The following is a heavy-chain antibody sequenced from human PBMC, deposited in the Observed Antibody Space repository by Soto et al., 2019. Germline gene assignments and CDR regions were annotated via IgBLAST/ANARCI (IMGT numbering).Heavy chain of an antibody. CDR3: ARDRSTTTVTPYYSDY. J-gene: IGHJ4*02. CDR2: ISSSSSYI. Sequence: EVQLVESGGGLVKPGGSLRLSCAASGFTFSSYNMNWVRQAPGKGLEWVSSISSSSSYIYYADSVKGRFTISRDNAKNSLYLQMNSLRAEDTAVYYCARDRSTTTVTPYYSDYWGQGTLVTVSS. D-gene: IGHD4-17*01. V-gene: IGHV3-21*01. CDR1: GFTFSSYN.